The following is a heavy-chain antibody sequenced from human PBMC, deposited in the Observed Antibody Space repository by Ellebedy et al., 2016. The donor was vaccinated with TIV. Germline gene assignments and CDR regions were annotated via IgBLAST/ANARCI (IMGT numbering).Heavy chain of an antibody. CDR2: ISFDGSSQ. V-gene: IGHV3-30*04. CDR1: GFTFSAYA. D-gene: IGHD3-10*01. Sequence: GGSLRLSCAASGFTFSAYAMHWVRQAPGKGLEWVALISFDGSSQYYADSVKGRFTISRDNSKKTQYLQMNSLRPEDTAVYYCAKIGSGTYYNWGYFDYWGQGTLVTVSS. J-gene: IGHJ4*02. CDR3: AKIGSGTYYNWGYFDY.